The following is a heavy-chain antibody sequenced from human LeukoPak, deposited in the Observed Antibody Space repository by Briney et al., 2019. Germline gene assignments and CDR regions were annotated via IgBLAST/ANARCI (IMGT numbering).Heavy chain of an antibody. CDR1: GGSFSGYY. J-gene: IGHJ4*02. D-gene: IGHD3-9*01. Sequence: RSSETLSLTCAVYGGSFSGYYWSWIRQPPGKGREWMGEINHSGSTNYNPSLKSRVTISVDTSKNQFSLKLSSVTAADTAVYYCTRGPLRYFAQAREPYDYWGQGTLVTVSS. V-gene: IGHV4-34*01. CDR2: INHSGST. CDR3: TRGPLRYFAQAREPYDY.